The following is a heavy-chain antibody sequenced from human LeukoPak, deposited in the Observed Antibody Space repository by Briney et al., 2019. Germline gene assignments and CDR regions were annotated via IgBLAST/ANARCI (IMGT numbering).Heavy chain of an antibody. CDR1: GFTFKRYW. V-gene: IGHV3-74*01. CDR2: INDDGSDT. D-gene: IGHD2-15*01. J-gene: IGHJ5*02. Sequence: GGSLRLSCAVSGFTFKRYWMHWVRQAPGKGPVWVSRINDDGSDTTYAASVKGRFTISRDYAKNMLFLQMNSLRAEDTAVYYCVRGGPSTWSWGQGTLGTVSS. CDR3: VRGGPSTWS.